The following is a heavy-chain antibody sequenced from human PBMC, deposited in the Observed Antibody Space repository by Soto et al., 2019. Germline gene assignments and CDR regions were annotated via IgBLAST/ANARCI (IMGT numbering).Heavy chain of an antibody. D-gene: IGHD2-15*01. CDR1: GGTFSSYT. Sequence: QVQLVQSGAEVKKPGSSVKVSCKASGGTFSSYTISWVRQAPGQGLEWMGRIIPILGIANYAQKFQGRVTITADKSTSTAYMELSSLRSEDTAVYYCVRDGDCSGGSCYYYWGQGTLVTVSS. V-gene: IGHV1-69*08. CDR3: VRDGDCSGGSCYYY. J-gene: IGHJ4*02. CDR2: IIPILGIA.